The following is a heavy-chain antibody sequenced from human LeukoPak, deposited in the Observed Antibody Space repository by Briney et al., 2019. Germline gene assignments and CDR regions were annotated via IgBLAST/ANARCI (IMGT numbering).Heavy chain of an antibody. D-gene: IGHD6-13*01. CDR1: GVSFSGYY. Sequence: SETLSLTCAVYGVSFSGYYWSWIRQPPGKGLEWIGEINHSGSTNYNPSLKSRVTISVDTSKNQFSLKLSSVTAADTAVYYCARGPGYSSSWYYWGQGTLVTVSS. V-gene: IGHV4-34*01. CDR2: INHSGST. CDR3: ARGPGYSSSWYY. J-gene: IGHJ4*02.